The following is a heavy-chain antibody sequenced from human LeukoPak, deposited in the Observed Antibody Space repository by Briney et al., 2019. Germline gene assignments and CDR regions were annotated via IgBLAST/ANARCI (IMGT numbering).Heavy chain of an antibody. D-gene: IGHD2-2*02. J-gene: IGHJ4*02. CDR3: GRDPPGGYRGDY. Sequence: ASVKVSCKASGYTFTGYYMHWVRQAPGQGLEWMGRINPNSGGTNYAQKFQGRVTMTTDTSTSTAYMELRSLRSDDTAVYYCGRDPPGGYRGDYWGQGIQVTVSS. CDR2: INPNSGGT. V-gene: IGHV1-2*06. CDR1: GYTFTGYY.